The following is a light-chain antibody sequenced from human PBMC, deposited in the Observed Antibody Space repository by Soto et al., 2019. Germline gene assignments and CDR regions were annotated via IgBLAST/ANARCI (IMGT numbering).Light chain of an antibody. CDR2: EVR. CDR1: SRDVGGYNF. V-gene: IGLV2-14*01. J-gene: IGLJ3*02. Sequence: QYVLTHPASVSWSPGQSITISCSGTSRDVGGYNFVAWFQQHPGKAPKLLIYEVRNRPSGVSDRFSASKSGNTASLTISGLQAEEEADYFCSSSTGTNNWVFGGGT. CDR3: SSSTGTNNWV.